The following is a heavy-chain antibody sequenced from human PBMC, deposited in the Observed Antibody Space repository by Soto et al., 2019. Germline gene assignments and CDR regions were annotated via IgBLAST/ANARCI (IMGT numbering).Heavy chain of an antibody. Sequence: ASVKVSCKASGYTFTGYYMHWVRQAPGQGLEWMGWINPNSGGTNYAQKFQGRVTMTRDTSTSTVYMELSSLRSEDTAVYYCARGSSSTDRRVDFWGQGTLVTVSS. D-gene: IGHD1-1*01. V-gene: IGHV1-2*02. J-gene: IGHJ4*02. CDR2: INPNSGGT. CDR1: GYTFTGYY. CDR3: ARGSSSTDRRVDF.